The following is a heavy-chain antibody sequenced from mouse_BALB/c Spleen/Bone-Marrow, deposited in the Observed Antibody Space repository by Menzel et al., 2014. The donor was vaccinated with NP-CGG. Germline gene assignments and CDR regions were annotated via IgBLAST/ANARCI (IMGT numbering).Heavy chain of an antibody. CDR3: ARENYGSSPAY. CDR2: IDPYNGGT. Sequence: LVESGPELVKPGASVKVSCKASGYAFTSYNMYWVKQSHGKSLEWIGHIDPYNGGTSYNQKFKGKATLTSDKSSSTAYMHLNSLTSEDSAVYYCARENYGSSPAYWVQGTLVTVSA. CDR1: GYAFTSYN. D-gene: IGHD1-1*01. J-gene: IGHJ3*01. V-gene: IGHV1S135*01.